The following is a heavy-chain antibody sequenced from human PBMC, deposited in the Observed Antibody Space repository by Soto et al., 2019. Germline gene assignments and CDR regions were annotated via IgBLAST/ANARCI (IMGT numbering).Heavy chain of an antibody. CDR1: GYTFTTFG. J-gene: IGHJ6*02. D-gene: IGHD3-3*01. V-gene: IGHV1-18*01. Sequence: ASVKVSCKASGYTFTTFGISWVRQAPGQGLEWMGWISAYNGYTNYAQKLQGRVTMTTDTSTSTAYMELRSLRSDDTAVYYCARDPTIFGVVQNYGMDVWGQGTTVTVS. CDR2: ISAYNGYT. CDR3: ARDPTIFGVVQNYGMDV.